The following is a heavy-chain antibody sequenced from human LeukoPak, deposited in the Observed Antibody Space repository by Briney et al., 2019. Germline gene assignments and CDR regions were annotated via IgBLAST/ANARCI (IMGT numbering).Heavy chain of an antibody. CDR3: ARHRAHYYGSGSPYYFDY. Sequence: KTSETLSLTCIVSGDSITNHYWSWIRQPPGRGLEWIGYIYYSGSTNYNPSLKSRVTISVDTSKNQFSLKLSSVTAADTAVYYCARHRAHYYGSGSPYYFDYWGQGTLVTVSS. V-gene: IGHV4-59*08. CDR1: GDSITNHY. D-gene: IGHD3-10*01. CDR2: IYYSGST. J-gene: IGHJ4*02.